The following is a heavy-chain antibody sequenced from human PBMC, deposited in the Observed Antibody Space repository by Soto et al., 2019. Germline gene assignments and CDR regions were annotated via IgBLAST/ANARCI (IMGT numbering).Heavy chain of an antibody. CDR1: GGTFNNYA. J-gene: IGHJ4*02. CDR3: AKSLDLGS. CDR2: ISSRGAKT. D-gene: IGHD3-16*01. V-gene: IGHV3-23*01. Sequence: GGDLRLSCAASGGTFNNYAMNWVRQAPGKGLEWVSAISSRGAKTYYRQHVTGRFTISRDNSTNMFFLQMNSLRAEATVVYYCAKSLDLGSWGERIQVSVS.